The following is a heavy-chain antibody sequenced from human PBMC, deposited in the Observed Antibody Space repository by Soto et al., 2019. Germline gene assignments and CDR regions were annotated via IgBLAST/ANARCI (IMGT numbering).Heavy chain of an antibody. V-gene: IGHV1-69*12. J-gene: IGHJ4*02. D-gene: IGHD4-17*01. CDR1: GGTFSSYA. CDR2: IIPIFGTA. CDR3: ARGLEPTTVTTEPFDY. Sequence: QVQLVQSGAEVKKPGSSVKVSCKASGGTFSSYAISWVRQAPGQGLEWMGGIIPIFGTANYAQKFQGRVTSTADESTSTDYMELSSLRSEDTAVYYCARGLEPTTVTTEPFDYWGQGTLVTVSS.